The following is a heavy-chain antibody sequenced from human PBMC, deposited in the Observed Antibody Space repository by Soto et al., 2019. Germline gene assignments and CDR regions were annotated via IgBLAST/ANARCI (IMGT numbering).Heavy chain of an antibody. CDR1: EFTFSTYP. Sequence: GGSLRLSCAASEFTFSTYPMHWVRQAPGKGLGWVAVISYDETNKYYADSVKGRFTISRDNSKNTLYLQMNNLRADDTAVYYCARGASDFWGAYPEIHFFDYWGHGTLVTVSS. CDR3: ARGASDFWGAYPEIHFFDY. J-gene: IGHJ4*01. CDR2: ISYDETNK. V-gene: IGHV3-30-3*01. D-gene: IGHD3-3*01.